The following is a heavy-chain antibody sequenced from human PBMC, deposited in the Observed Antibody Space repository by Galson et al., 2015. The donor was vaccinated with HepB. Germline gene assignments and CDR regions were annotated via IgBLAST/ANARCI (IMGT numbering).Heavy chain of an antibody. CDR1: GFTFSSYG. D-gene: IGHD6-19*01. Sequence: SLRLSCAASGFTFSSYGIHWVRQAPGKGLEWVAVISYDGSNKYYADSVKGRFTISRDNSKNTLYLQMNSLRAEDTAMYYCAKDIIAVAGPPDYWGQGTLVTVSS. CDR2: ISYDGSNK. CDR3: AKDIIAVAGPPDY. V-gene: IGHV3-30*18. J-gene: IGHJ4*02.